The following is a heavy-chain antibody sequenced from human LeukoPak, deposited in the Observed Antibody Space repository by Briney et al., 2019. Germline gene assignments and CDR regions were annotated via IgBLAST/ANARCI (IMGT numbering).Heavy chain of an antibody. CDR2: IYYSGST. V-gene: IGHV4-39*01. D-gene: IGHD1-26*01. J-gene: IGHJ3*02. CDR3: ASPPGGYSGSYYGLDAFDI. CDR1: GGSISSGGYS. Sequence: PSETLSLTCAVSGGSISSGGYSWSWIRQPPGKGLEWIGSIYYSGSTYYNPSLKSRVTISVDTSKNQFSLKLSSVTAADTAVYYCASPPGGYSGSYYGLDAFDIWGQGTMVTVSS.